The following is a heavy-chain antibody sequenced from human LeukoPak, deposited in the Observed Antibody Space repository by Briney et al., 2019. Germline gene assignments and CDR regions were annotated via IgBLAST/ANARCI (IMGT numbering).Heavy chain of an antibody. V-gene: IGHV3-21*01. D-gene: IGHD6-13*01. CDR2: ISSSSSYI. CDR1: GFTFSSYS. J-gene: IGHJ4*02. Sequence: GRSLRLSCAASGFTFSSYSMNWVRQAPGKGLEWVSSISSSSSYIYYADSVKGRFSISRDNAKNSLYLQMNSLRAEDTAVYYCARDRAAADFDYWGQGTLVTVSS. CDR3: ARDRAAADFDY.